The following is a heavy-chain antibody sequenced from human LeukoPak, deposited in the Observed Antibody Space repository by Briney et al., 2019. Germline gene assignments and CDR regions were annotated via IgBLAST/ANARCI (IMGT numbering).Heavy chain of an antibody. V-gene: IGHV3-21*01. J-gene: IGHJ6*03. CDR3: ARDYFDSSDYPQTYYYYYMDV. CDR2: ISSTSTFI. Sequence: GGSLRLSCTVSGGTTDDYGMSWVRQAPGKGLEWVASISSTSTFIYSADSVKGRFTISRDTAKNSLFLQMNSLRAEDTAIYYCARDYFDSSDYPQTYYYYYMDVWGKGTTVTVSS. D-gene: IGHD3-22*01. CDR1: GGTTDDYG.